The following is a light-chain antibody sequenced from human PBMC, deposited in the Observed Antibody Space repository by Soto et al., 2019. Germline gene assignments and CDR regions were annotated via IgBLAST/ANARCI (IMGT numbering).Light chain of an antibody. V-gene: IGLV2-11*01. J-gene: IGLJ3*02. Sequence: QSALTQPRSVSGSPGQSVTISCTGTSSDVGDYNYVSWYQHHPGKAPKLLIYDVTKRPSGVPDRFSGSKSGNTASLTISGLQAEDEANYYCCSYAGSYTSWVFGGGTQLTVL. CDR3: CSYAGSYTSWV. CDR1: SSDVGDYNY. CDR2: DVT.